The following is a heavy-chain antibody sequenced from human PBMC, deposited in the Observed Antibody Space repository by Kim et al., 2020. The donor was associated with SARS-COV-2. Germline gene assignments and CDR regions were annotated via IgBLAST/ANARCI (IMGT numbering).Heavy chain of an antibody. V-gene: IGHV4-59*11. CDR2: AYYSGVT. CDR3: ARGGRDLTQFDS. D-gene: IGHD1-26*01. J-gene: IGHJ4*02. CDR1: GGSISGHH. Sequence: SETLSLTCSVSGGSISGHHWSWIRQPPEEGLEWIGYAYYSGVTNYNPSLKSRVTISVDTSKNRISLKVNSVTAADTAVYYCARGGRDLTQFDSWGQGTLVTVSS.